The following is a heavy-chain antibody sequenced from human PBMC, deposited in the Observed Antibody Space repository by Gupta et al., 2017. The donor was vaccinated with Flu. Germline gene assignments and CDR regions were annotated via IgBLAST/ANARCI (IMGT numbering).Heavy chain of an antibody. V-gene: IGHV3-30*18. CDR1: GFTFSRYG. Sequence: QMQLVESGGGVVQFGTTLRLSCAAAGFTFSRYGMHGARQAQGKGLEWVADIASDGSHKDYADSVRGRFTISRDNSKNTLSLEMDSLRVEDTAVHYCAKDGPWTASCPYYCYYMDVWGKGTTVTVSS. D-gene: IGHD2-2*01. CDR3: AKDGPWTASCPYYCYYMDV. CDR2: IASDGSHK. J-gene: IGHJ6*03.